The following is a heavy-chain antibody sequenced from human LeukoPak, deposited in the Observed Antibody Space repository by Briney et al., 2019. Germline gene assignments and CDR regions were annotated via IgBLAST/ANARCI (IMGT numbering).Heavy chain of an antibody. CDR2: INPSGGST. D-gene: IGHD6-13*01. V-gene: IGHV1-46*01. Sequence: ASVKVSCKASGYTFPRYYMHWVRQAPEQSLEWRGIINPSGGSTSYAQKFQGRVTMTRDMSTSTVYMELSSLRSEDTPVYYCARDRAAAGSETFDYWGQGTLVTVSS. J-gene: IGHJ4*02. CDR1: GYTFPRYY. CDR3: ARDRAAAGSETFDY.